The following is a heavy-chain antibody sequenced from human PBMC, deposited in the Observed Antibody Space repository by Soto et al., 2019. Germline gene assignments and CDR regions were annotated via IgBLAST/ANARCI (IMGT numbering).Heavy chain of an antibody. D-gene: IGHD3-10*01. CDR1: GFTFSTYR. V-gene: IGHV3-74*01. Sequence: EVQLVESGGALVQPGGSLRLSCAASGFTFSTYRMHWVRQAPGKGLVWVSRIHGDETYTQYADSVKGRFTISRDNAKNTLYLQRNSRGAEDTAVYYCARDLVAGSGSLDYWGQGTLVTVSS. J-gene: IGHJ4*02. CDR3: ARDLVAGSGSLDY. CDR2: IHGDETYT.